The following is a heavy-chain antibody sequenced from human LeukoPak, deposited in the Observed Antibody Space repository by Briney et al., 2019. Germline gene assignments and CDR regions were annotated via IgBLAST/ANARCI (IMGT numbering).Heavy chain of an antibody. J-gene: IGHJ4*02. CDR1: GGAISRYY. D-gene: IGHD2-8*02. V-gene: IGHV4-59*08. CDR3: AGHHPRNTVDF. CDR2: ISDIGSI. Sequence: SETLSLTCAVSGGAISRYYWSWIRQPPGKRLEWIAYISDIGSINYNPSLKSRVTISLDTSKNQFSLKLSSVTAADTAVYYCAGHHPRNTVDFWGQGTLVTVSS.